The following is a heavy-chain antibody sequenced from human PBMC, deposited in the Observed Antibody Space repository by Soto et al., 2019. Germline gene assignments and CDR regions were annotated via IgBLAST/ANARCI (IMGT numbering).Heavy chain of an antibody. CDR2: ISGGGGST. Sequence: EVQLLESGGGLVQPGGSLRLSCAASGFTFRSYAMSWVRQAPGKGLEWVSAISGGGGSTYYADSVKGRFTISRDNSKNTLYLQMNSLRDEDTAVYYCAKVIMIVVASPFDYWGQGTLVTVSS. V-gene: IGHV3-23*01. D-gene: IGHD3-22*01. CDR3: AKVIMIVVASPFDY. J-gene: IGHJ4*02. CDR1: GFTFRSYA.